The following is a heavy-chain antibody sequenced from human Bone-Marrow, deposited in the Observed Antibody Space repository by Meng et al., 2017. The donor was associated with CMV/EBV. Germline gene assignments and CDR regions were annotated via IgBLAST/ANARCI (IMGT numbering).Heavy chain of an antibody. CDR1: GFTFSSYS. V-gene: IGHV3-21*04. CDR2: ISSSSSYI. D-gene: IGHD1-14*01. Sequence: GESLKISCAASGFTFSSYSMNWVRQAPGKGLEWVSSISSSSSYIYYADSVKGRFTISRDNSKNTLYLQMNSLRAEDTAIYYWANRPGGYYYGMDVWGQGTTVTVSS. J-gene: IGHJ6*02. CDR3: ANRPGGYYYGMDV.